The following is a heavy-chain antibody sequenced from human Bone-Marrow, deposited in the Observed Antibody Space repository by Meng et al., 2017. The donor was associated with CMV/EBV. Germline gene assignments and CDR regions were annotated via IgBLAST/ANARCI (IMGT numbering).Heavy chain of an antibody. CDR1: GFTFTYYW. CDR3: ARVGEGVQTNKFLDY. CDR2: INQNGGEK. D-gene: IGHD3-16*01. Sequence: LSLTCAASGFTFTYYWMSWVRQAPGKGLEWVANINQNGGEKYYLDSVKGRFTISRDNAKSSLYLQMNSLRAEDRAVYYCARVGEGVQTNKFLDYWGQGTLVTVSS. V-gene: IGHV3-7*01. J-gene: IGHJ4*02.